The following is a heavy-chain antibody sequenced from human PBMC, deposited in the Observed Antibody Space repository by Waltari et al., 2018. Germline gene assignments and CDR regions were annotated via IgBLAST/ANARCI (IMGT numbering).Heavy chain of an antibody. CDR1: GFTFSSYA. CDR2: RSYDGSNK. V-gene: IGHV3-30-3*01. CDR3: ARTDY. Sequence: QVQLVESGGGVVQPGRSLRLSCAASGFTFSSYAMHWVRQAPGKWLEWVAGRSYDGSNKYYADSVKGRFTISRDNSKNTLYLQMNSLRAEDTAVYYCARTDYWGQGTLVTVSS. J-gene: IGHJ4*02.